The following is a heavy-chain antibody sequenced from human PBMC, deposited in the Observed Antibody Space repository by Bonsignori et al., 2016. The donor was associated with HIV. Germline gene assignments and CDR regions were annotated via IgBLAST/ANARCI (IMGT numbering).Heavy chain of an antibody. CDR2: IYSGGST. CDR3: AFGAFDI. V-gene: IGHV3-66*01. Sequence: WIRQPPGKGLEWVSVIYSGGSTYYADSVKGRFTISRDNSKNTLYLQMNSLRAEDTAVYYCAFGAFDIWGQGTMVTVSS. J-gene: IGHJ3*02. D-gene: IGHD3-10*01.